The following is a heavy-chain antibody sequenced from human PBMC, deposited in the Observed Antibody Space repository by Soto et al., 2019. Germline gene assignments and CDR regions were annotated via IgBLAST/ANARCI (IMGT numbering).Heavy chain of an antibody. CDR3: ARAPPYYYDSSGYSLLPNVSGVFDY. CDR1: GYTFTSYD. V-gene: IGHV1-8*01. J-gene: IGHJ4*02. CDR2: MNPNSGNT. Sequence: ASVKVSCKASGYTFTSYDINWVRQATGQGLEWMGWMNPNSGNTGYAQKFQGRVTMTRNTSISTAYMELSSLRSEDTAVYYCARAPPYYYDSSGYSLLPNVSGVFDYWGQGTLVTVSS. D-gene: IGHD3-22*01.